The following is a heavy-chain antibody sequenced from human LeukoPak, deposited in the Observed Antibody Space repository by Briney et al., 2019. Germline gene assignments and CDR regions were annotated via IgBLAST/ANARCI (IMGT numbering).Heavy chain of an antibody. D-gene: IGHD6-13*01. Sequence: SETLSLTCAVYGGSFSGYYWSWIRQPPGKGLEWIGEINHSGSTNYNPSLKSRVTISVDMSKNQFSLKLSSVTAADTAVYYCAREGYSSSCLDYWGQGTLVTVSS. CDR3: AREGYSSSCLDY. J-gene: IGHJ4*02. CDR2: INHSGST. V-gene: IGHV4-34*01. CDR1: GGSFSGYY.